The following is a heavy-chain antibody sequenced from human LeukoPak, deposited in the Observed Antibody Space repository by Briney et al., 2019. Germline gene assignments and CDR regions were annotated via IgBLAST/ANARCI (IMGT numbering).Heavy chain of an antibody. CDR3: ANLYSSSSGPPEDY. CDR2: ISGSGGST. D-gene: IGHD6-6*01. CDR1: GFTFSSYA. Sequence: PGGSLRLSCAASGFTFSSYAMSWVRQAPGKGLEWVSAISGSGGSTYYADSVKGRFTISRDNSKNTLYLQMNSLRAEDTAVYYCANLYSSSSGPPEDYWGQGTLVTVSS. J-gene: IGHJ4*02. V-gene: IGHV3-23*01.